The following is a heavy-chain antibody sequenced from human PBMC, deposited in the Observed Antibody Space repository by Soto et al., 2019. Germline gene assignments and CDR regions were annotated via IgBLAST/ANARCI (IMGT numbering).Heavy chain of an antibody. CDR1: GFTFSSYS. CDR3: ARAFCTNGVCYYFFDY. D-gene: IGHD2-8*01. CDR2: IYYDGSNR. J-gene: IGHJ4*01. Sequence: GGSLRLSCAASGFTFSSYSMSWVRQAPGKGLEWVAVIYYDGSNRYYGGAVKGRFTISRDNSKSTLYLQMSSLRAEDTAVYYCARAFCTNGVCYYFFDYLGHGNLVTVSS. V-gene: IGHV3-33*08.